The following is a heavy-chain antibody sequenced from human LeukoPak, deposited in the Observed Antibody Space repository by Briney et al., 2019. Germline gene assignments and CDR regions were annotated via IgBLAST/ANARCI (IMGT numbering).Heavy chain of an antibody. D-gene: IGHD5-24*01. CDR1: GYTFTGYY. CDR3: ARGSDPLNMATMWHWYFDL. V-gene: IGHV1-2*02. J-gene: IGHJ2*01. CDR2: INPNSGGT. Sequence: ASVKVSCKASGYTFTGYYMHWVRQAPGQGLEWMGWINPNSGGTNYAQKFQGRVTMTRDTSISTAYMELSRLRSDDTAVYYCARGSDPLNMATMWHWYFDLWGRGTLVTVPS.